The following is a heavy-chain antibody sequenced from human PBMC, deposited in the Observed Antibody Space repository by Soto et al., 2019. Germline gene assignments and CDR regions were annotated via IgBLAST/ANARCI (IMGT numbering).Heavy chain of an antibody. Sequence: SETLSLTCTVSGTSIRSYYWSGIRQPPGKGLEWIANIHYSGTTNYNPSLASRVTLSVDTSKNQFSLKMTSVTAADRAMYFCARYNSYAIDYWGRGTLVTVSS. CDR3: ARYNSYAIDY. D-gene: IGHD2-8*01. CDR2: IHYSGTT. J-gene: IGHJ4*02. CDR1: GTSIRSYY. V-gene: IGHV4-59*13.